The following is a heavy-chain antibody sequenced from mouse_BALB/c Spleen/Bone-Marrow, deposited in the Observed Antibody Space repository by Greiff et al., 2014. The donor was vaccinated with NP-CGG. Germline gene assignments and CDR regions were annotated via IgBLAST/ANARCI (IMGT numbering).Heavy chain of an antibody. D-gene: IGHD2-14*01. Sequence: VQLKESGAELVKPGASVKLSCTASGFNIKDTYMHWVKQRPEQGLEWIGRIGPANGNTKYDPKFQGKATITADTSSNTAYLQLSSLTSEDTAVYYCARYRLGTYFDYWGQSTALTVSS. V-gene: IGHV14-3*02. CDR1: GFNIKDTY. CDR3: ARYRLGTYFDY. J-gene: IGHJ2*01. CDR2: IGPANGNT.